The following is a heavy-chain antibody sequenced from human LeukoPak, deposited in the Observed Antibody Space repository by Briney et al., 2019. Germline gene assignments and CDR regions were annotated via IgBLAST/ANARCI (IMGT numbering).Heavy chain of an antibody. CDR1: GGTFSSYA. Sequence: ASVKVSCKASGGTFSSYAISWVRQAPGQGLEWMGGIIPIFGTANYAQKFQGRVTITADESTSTAYMELSSLRSEDTAVYYCASRRSYYCDSSGYMEHWGQGTLVTVSS. J-gene: IGHJ1*01. D-gene: IGHD3-22*01. V-gene: IGHV1-69*13. CDR2: IIPIFGTA. CDR3: ASRRSYYCDSSGYMEH.